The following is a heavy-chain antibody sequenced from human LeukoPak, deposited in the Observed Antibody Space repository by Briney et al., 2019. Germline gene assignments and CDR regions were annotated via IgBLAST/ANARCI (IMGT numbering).Heavy chain of an antibody. Sequence: PSETLSLTCAVYGGSFSGYYWSWIRQPPGKGLEWIGEINHSGSTNYNPSLKSRVTISVDTSKNQFSLKLSSVTAADTAVYYCARNTYDILTLVNENYFDYWGQGTLVTVSS. CDR3: ARNTYDILTLVNENYFDY. V-gene: IGHV4-34*01. J-gene: IGHJ4*02. D-gene: IGHD3-9*01. CDR1: GGSFSGYY. CDR2: INHSGST.